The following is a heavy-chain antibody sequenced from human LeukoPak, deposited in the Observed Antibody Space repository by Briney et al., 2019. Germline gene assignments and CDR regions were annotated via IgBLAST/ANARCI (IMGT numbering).Heavy chain of an antibody. CDR2: IHHSGST. V-gene: IGHV4-59*01. Sequence: SETLSLTCTVSGDSISSYYCSWVRQTPGKGLEWIGYIHHSGSTSYSPSLKSRVTMSLDTSKNQFSLKPTSVTAADTAVYYCTRGGGGGDIWGQGTLVTVSS. CDR3: TRGGGGGDI. D-gene: IGHD4-23*01. CDR1: GDSISSYY. J-gene: IGHJ3*02.